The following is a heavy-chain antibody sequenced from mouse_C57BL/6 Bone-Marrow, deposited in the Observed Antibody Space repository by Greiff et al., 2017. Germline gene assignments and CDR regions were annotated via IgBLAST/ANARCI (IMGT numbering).Heavy chain of an antibody. Sequence: QVQLQQPGAELVKPGASVKLSCKASGYTFTSYWMHWVKQRPGQGLEWIGMIHPNSGSTNYNEKFKSKATLTVDKSSSTAYMQLSSLTSEDSAVYYCARRTGLRRDYAMDYWGQGTSVTVSS. V-gene: IGHV1-64*01. CDR3: ARRTGLRRDYAMDY. CDR2: IHPNSGST. CDR1: GYTFTSYW. J-gene: IGHJ4*01. D-gene: IGHD2-2*01.